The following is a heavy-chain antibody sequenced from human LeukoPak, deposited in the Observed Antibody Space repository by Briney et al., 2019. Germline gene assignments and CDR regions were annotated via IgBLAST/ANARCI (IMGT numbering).Heavy chain of an antibody. D-gene: IGHD4-17*01. CDR1: GGAVSGYY. Sequence: SETLSLTCAVSGGAVSGYYWSWIRQPPGKGLEWIGYISYSGNTNYNPSLKSRVTISVDTSKNQFSLKVSSVTAADTAVYYCARGAARGVTTLDYWGQGTLVTVSS. CDR2: ISYSGNT. J-gene: IGHJ4*02. CDR3: ARGAARGVTTLDY. V-gene: IGHV4-59*02.